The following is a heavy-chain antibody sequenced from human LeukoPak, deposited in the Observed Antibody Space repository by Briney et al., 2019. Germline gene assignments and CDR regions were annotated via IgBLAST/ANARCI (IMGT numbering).Heavy chain of an antibody. CDR1: GGTFSSYA. CDR3: ARGKSYDILTGYYTNYYYGMDV. J-gene: IGHJ6*02. Sequence: ASVKVSCKASGGTFSSYAISWVRQAPGQGLEWMGRIIPIFGIANYAQKFQGRVTITADKSTSTAYMELSSLRPEDTAVYHCARGKSYDILTGYYTNYYYGMDVWGQGTTVTVSS. V-gene: IGHV1-69*04. CDR2: IIPIFGIA. D-gene: IGHD3-9*01.